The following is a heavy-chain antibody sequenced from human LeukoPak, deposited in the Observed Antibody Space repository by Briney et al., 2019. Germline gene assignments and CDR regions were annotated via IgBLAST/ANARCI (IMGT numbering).Heavy chain of an antibody. Sequence: GGSLRLAWAASGFTFSSYSMNWVRQAPGKGLAWVSSISSSISYVNYADSVRGRFTISRDNAKNSLYLQMNSLRAEDTAVYYCARSLTAAAGNLGYWGQGTLITVSS. D-gene: IGHD6-13*01. CDR1: GFTFSSYS. CDR3: ARSLTAAAGNLGY. CDR2: ISSSISYV. J-gene: IGHJ4*02. V-gene: IGHV3-21*01.